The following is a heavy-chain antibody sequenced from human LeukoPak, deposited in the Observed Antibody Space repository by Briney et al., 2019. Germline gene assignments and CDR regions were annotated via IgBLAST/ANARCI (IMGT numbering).Heavy chain of an antibody. V-gene: IGHV3-30*04. CDR3: ARPRASGSYYAASAFDI. Sequence: GRSLRLSCAASGFTFSSYAMHWVRQAPGKGLEWVAVISYDGSNKYCADSVKGRFTISRDNSKNTLYLQMNSLRAEDTAVYYCARPRASGSYYAASAFDIWGQGTMVTVSS. CDR2: ISYDGSNK. CDR1: GFTFSSYA. D-gene: IGHD1-26*01. J-gene: IGHJ3*02.